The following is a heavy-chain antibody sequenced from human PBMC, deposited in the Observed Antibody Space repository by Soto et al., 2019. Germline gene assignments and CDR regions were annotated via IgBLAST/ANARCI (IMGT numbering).Heavy chain of an antibody. J-gene: IGHJ4*02. CDR1: GFTFSSYA. D-gene: IGHD3-22*01. CDR3: ARDRRYYYDNSGPLDY. CDR2: ISYDGSNK. Sequence: GGSLRLSCAASGFTFSSYAMHWVRQAPGKGLEWVAVISYDGSNKYYADSVKGRFTISRDNSKNTLYLQMNSLRAEDTAVYYCARDRRYYYDNSGPLDYWGQGTLVTVSS. V-gene: IGHV3-30-3*01.